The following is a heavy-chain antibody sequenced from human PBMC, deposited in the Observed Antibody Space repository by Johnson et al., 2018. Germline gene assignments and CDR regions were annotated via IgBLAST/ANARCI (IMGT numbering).Heavy chain of an antibody. J-gene: IGHJ3*02. CDR2: ISYDESNK. CDR3: ARDVGRWNDAFDI. Sequence: QVQLVESGGGLVQPGGSLRLSCAASGFTFSSYGMHWVRQAPGKGLEWVAVISYDESNKYYADSVKGRFTISRDNSKNTLYLQMNSLRAEDTAVYYCARDVGRWNDAFDIWCQGTMVTVS. D-gene: IGHD4-23*01. CDR1: GFTFSSYG. V-gene: IGHV3-30*03.